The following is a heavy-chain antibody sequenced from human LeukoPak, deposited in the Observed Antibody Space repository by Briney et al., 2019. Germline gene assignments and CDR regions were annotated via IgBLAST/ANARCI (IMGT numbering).Heavy chain of an antibody. CDR3: ARVDEDGFDY. J-gene: IGHJ4*02. CDR1: GYPFNNYD. V-gene: IGHV1-8*01. CDR2: MNPHSGKT. Sequence: GASVKVSCKASGYPFNNYDINWVRQATGQGLEWMGWMNPHSGKTGYAQNFQGRVTMTRDTSISTAYMELSSLRSEDTAVYYCARVDEDGFDYWGQGTLVTVSS.